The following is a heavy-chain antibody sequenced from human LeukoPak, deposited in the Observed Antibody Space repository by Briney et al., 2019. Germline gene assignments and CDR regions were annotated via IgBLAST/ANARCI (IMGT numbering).Heavy chain of an antibody. Sequence: GGSLRLSCVASGFTFSNYWMNWVRQAPGKGLEWVGSIKDDGSETYHVDSVKGRFTIARDNTKNSLRLQMNSLRVADTAVYYCARALLLPIVTALNEHAFDLWGQGTIVTVSS. CDR3: ARALLLPIVTALNEHAFDL. CDR2: IKDDGSET. V-gene: IGHV3-7*01. J-gene: IGHJ3*01. D-gene: IGHD2-21*02. CDR1: GFTFSNYW.